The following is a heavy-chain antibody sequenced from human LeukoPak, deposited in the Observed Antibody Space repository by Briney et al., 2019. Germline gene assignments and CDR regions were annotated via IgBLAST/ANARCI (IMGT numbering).Heavy chain of an antibody. Sequence: GASVTVSCTASGYTFTSYAMHWVRQAPGQRLEWMGWINAGTGNTRYSQNFQGRVTITRDTSASTAYMELSSLRSEDTAVYYCASPALDNHDAFDIWGQGTMVTVSS. CDR1: GYTFTSYA. D-gene: IGHD1-14*01. CDR3: ASPALDNHDAFDI. CDR2: INAGTGNT. V-gene: IGHV1-3*01. J-gene: IGHJ3*02.